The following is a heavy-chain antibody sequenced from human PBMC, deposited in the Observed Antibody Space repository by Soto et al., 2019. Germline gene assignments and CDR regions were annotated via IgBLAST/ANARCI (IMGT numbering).Heavy chain of an antibody. D-gene: IGHD5-18*01. J-gene: IGHJ4*02. CDR2: IIPMLGIA. V-gene: IGHV1-69*02. Sequence: SVKVSCKASGGTLSSHTFSWVRQAPGQGLEWMGRIIPMLGIANYAQKFQGRVTITADKSTSTAYMELSSLRSEDTAVYYCANRGYSYGFVIYWGQGTLVTVSS. CDR3: ANRGYSYGFVIY. CDR1: GGTLSSHT.